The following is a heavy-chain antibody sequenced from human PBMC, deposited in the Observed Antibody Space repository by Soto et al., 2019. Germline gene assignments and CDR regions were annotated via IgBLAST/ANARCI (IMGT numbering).Heavy chain of an antibody. J-gene: IGHJ4*02. CDR2: IYWYSNRV. Sequence: HPGGSLRLSCVASGFTSDDYAMHWVRQVPGKGLEWVSCIYWYSNRVDYADSVKGRFTTSRDNAKNSLYLQMDYLRTEDTAFYNCVKDLQPVGADYWGQGTLVTVSS. V-gene: IGHV3-9*02. D-gene: IGHD1-1*01. CDR3: VKDLQPVGADY. CDR1: GFTSDDYA.